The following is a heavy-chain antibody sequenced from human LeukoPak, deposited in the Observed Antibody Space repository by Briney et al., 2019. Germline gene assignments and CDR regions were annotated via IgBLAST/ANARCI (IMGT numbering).Heavy chain of an antibody. V-gene: IGHV3-30*02. Sequence: GGSLRLSCVGSGFTFNCYALQWVRLAPGKGLEWVAFIRYDGSNKYYADSVKGRFTISRDNSKNTLYLQMNSLRAEDTAVYYCAKDMWGSRSVDYWGQGTLVTVSS. J-gene: IGHJ4*02. D-gene: IGHD7-27*01. CDR3: AKDMWGSRSVDY. CDR1: GFTFNCYA. CDR2: IRYDGSNK.